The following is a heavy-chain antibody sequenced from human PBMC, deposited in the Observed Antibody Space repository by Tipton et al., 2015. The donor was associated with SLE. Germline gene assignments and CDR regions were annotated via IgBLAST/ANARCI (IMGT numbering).Heavy chain of an antibody. D-gene: IGHD3-3*01. V-gene: IGHV3-30-3*01. J-gene: IGHJ6*03. CDR3: AKEEDFGVPGANYYYYYYTDV. CDR2: ISYDGSNK. Sequence: SLRLSCAASGFTFSSYAMHWVRQAPGKGLEWVAVISYDGSNKYYADSVKGRFTISRDNSKNTLYLQMNSLRAEDTAVYYCAKEEDFGVPGANYYYYYYTDVWGKGTTVTVSS. CDR1: GFTFSSYA.